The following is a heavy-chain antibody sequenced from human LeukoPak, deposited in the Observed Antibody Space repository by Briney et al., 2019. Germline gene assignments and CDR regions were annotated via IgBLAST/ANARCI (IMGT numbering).Heavy chain of an antibody. CDR2: INPNSGGT. D-gene: IGHD4-11*01. CDR1: GYTFSDYY. Sequence: ASVKVSCKASGYTFSDYYIQWVRQAPGQGLEWMGCINPNSGGTYYVRKFQGRVTITRDTSISAAYMELSSLGSDDTAVYYCAREPLTTDNWFDPWGQGTLVTVSS. CDR3: AREPLTTDNWFDP. J-gene: IGHJ5*02. V-gene: IGHV1-2*02.